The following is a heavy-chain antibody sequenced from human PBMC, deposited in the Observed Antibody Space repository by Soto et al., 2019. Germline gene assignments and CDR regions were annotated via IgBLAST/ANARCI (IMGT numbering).Heavy chain of an antibody. V-gene: IGHV3-30-3*01. Sequence: GGSLRLSCAASGFTFSSYAMHWVRQAPGKGLEWVAVISYDGSNKYYADSVKGRFTISRDNSKNTLYLQMNSLRAEDTAVYYCARDFVDDSAAGRGQNHYYYGMDVWGQGTTVTVSS. CDR2: ISYDGSNK. CDR3: ARDFVDDSAAGRGQNHYYYGMDV. D-gene: IGHD6-13*01. CDR1: GFTFSSYA. J-gene: IGHJ6*02.